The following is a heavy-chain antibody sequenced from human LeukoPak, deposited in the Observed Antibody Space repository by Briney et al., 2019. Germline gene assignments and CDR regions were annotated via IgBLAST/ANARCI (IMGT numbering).Heavy chain of an antibody. CDR1: GFTFSSYS. Sequence: GGSLRLSCAASGFTFSSYSMNWVRQAPGKGLEWVANIKPDRTTKFYVDSVKGRFTISRDNALNSLYLQMNSLRAEDTAIYYCARSIPYGTTWYGRSDYWGQGTLVTVSS. CDR3: ARSIPYGTTWYGRSDY. D-gene: IGHD6-13*01. CDR2: IKPDRTTK. V-gene: IGHV3-7*03. J-gene: IGHJ4*02.